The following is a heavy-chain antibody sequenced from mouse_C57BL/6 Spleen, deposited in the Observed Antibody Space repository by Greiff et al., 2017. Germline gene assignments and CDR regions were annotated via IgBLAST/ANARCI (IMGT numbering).Heavy chain of an antibody. CDR2: IYPRDGST. V-gene: IGHV1-85*01. Sequence: VKLVESGPELVKPGASVKLSCKASGYTFTSYDINWVKQRPGQGLEWIGWIYPRDGSTKYNEKFKGKATLTVDTSSSTAYMERHSLTSEDSAVYFCARRRDYDYDGYYYAMDYWGQGTSVTVSS. D-gene: IGHD2-4*01. CDR1: GYTFTSYD. CDR3: ARRRDYDYDGYYYAMDY. J-gene: IGHJ4*01.